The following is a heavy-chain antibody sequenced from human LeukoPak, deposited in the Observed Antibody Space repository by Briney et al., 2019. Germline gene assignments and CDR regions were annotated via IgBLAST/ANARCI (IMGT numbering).Heavy chain of an antibody. CDR2: INHSGST. Sequence: PSETLSLTCAVYGGSFSGYYWSWIRQPPGKGLEWIGEINHSGSTNYNPSLKSRVTISVDTSKNQFSLKLSSVTAADTAVYYCARVHHGSGSDFDYWGQGTLVTVSS. D-gene: IGHD3-10*01. CDR1: GGSFSGYY. J-gene: IGHJ4*02. CDR3: ARVHHGSGSDFDY. V-gene: IGHV4-34*01.